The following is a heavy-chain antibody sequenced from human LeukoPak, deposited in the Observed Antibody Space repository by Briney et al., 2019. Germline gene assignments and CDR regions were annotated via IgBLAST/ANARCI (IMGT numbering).Heavy chain of an antibody. CDR1: GGSISSYY. CDR2: IYYSGST. D-gene: IGHD5-12*01. J-gene: IGHJ6*03. CDR3: ARGVWKGGYAAPGFSYYYYMDV. V-gene: IGHV4-59*01. Sequence: SETLSLTCTVSGGSISSYYWSWIRQPPGKGLEWIGYIYYSGSTNYNPSLKSRVTISVDTSKNQFSLKLSSVTAADTAVYYCARGVWKGGYAAPGFSYYYYMDVWGKGTTVTVSS.